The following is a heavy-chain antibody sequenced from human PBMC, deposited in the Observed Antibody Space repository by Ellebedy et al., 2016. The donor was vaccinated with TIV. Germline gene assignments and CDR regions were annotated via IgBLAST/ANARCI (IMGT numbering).Heavy chain of an antibody. CDR3: ARGKFWELPTGDY. V-gene: IGHV1-69*13. Sequence: SVKVSXKASGGTFSSYAISWVRQAPGQGLEWMGGIIPIFGTANYAQKFQGRVTITADESTSTAYMELSSLRSEDTAVYYCARGKFWELPTGDYWGQGTLVTVSS. CDR2: IIPIFGTA. CDR1: GGTFSSYA. D-gene: IGHD1-26*01. J-gene: IGHJ4*02.